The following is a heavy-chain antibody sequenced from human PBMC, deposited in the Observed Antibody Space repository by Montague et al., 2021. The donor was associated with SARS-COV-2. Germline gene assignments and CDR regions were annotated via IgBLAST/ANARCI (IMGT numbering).Heavy chain of an antibody. CDR2: IYASGGT. Sequence: SETLSLTCTVSGESISGFYWNWIRQPAGKGLEWIGRIYASGGTNSNPPLKRRVTMSVDTSKNEFSLKLSSVTAADTAVYYCARHERQWLRLYPYYFDYWGQGTLVTVSS. D-gene: IGHD5-12*01. V-gene: IGHV4-4*07. J-gene: IGHJ4*02. CDR3: ARHERQWLRLYPYYFDY. CDR1: GESISGFY.